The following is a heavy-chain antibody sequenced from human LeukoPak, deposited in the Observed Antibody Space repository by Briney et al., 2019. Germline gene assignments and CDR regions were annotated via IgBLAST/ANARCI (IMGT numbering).Heavy chain of an antibody. CDR3: ARQYYGSGSLPFDY. J-gene: IGHJ4*02. CDR1: GGSISSSSYY. V-gene: IGHV4-39*01. CDR2: IYYSGST. Sequence: SETLSLTCTVFGGSISSSSYYWGWIRQPPGKGLEWIGSIYYSGSTYYNPSLKSRVTISVDTSKNQFSLKLSSVTAADTAVYYCARQYYGSGSLPFDYWGQGTLVTVSS. D-gene: IGHD3-10*01.